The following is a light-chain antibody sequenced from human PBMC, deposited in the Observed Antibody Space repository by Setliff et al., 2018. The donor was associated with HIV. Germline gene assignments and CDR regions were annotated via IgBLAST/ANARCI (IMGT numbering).Light chain of an antibody. CDR1: SGDIGSYNY. CDR2: DVS. J-gene: IGLJ1*01. CDR3: CSYTSANTYV. Sequence: QSALTQPASVSGSPGQSITISCSGTSGDIGSYNYVSWYQQHPGKAPKLMIYDVSQRPSRDSSRFSGSKSGDTASLTISGLQAEDEADYYCCSYTSANTYVFGTGTKVTVL. V-gene: IGLV2-14*03.